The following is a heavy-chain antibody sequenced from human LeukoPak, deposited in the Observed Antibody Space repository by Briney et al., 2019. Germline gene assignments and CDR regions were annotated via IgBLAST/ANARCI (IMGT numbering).Heavy chain of an antibody. D-gene: IGHD3-16*02. V-gene: IGHV1-18*04. CDR3: ARGGLMITFGGIIEFDY. CDR1: GYTFTSYG. J-gene: IGHJ4*02. CDR2: ISAYNGNT. Sequence: GASVKVSCKASGYTFTSYGISWVRQAPGQGLEWMGWISAYNGNTNYAQKLQGRVTMTTDTSTSTAYMELRSLRSDDTAVYHCARGGLMITFGGIIEFDYWGQGTLVTVSS.